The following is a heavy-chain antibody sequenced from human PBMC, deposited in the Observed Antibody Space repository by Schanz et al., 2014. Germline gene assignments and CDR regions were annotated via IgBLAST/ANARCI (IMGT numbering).Heavy chain of an antibody. CDR2: ITGASDHI. CDR1: GFIFGSSV. Sequence: VQLAESGGGVVQPGRSLRLSCAASGFIFGSSVMAWVRPAPGKGLEWVSGITGASDHIDNAESVKGRITISRDNSKNTLYLQMDSLRAEDAAVYYCAKAADWPVTRFDPWGQGTLVTVSS. J-gene: IGHJ5*02. V-gene: IGHV3-23*04. CDR3: AKAADWPVTRFDP. D-gene: IGHD3-9*01.